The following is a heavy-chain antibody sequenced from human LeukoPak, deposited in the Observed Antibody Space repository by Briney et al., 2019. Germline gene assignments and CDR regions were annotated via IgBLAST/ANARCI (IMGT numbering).Heavy chain of an antibody. CDR1: GGSISIGSYY. D-gene: IGHD3-10*01. CDR2: IYYSRSA. CDR3: ARHGYGSGSYYNAEYNWFDP. V-gene: IGHV4-39*01. J-gene: IGHJ5*02. Sequence: SETLSLTCTVSGGSISIGSYYWDWIRQPPGRGLEWIGSIYYSRSAYYNPSLKSRVTISVDTSKNQFSLKLSSVTAADTAVYYCARHGYGSGSYYNAEYNWFDPWGQGTLVTVSS.